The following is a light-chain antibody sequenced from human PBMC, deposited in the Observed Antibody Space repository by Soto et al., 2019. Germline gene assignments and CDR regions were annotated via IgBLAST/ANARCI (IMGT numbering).Light chain of an antibody. CDR3: QQSYSTPWT. Sequence: DIQMTQSPSSLSASVGDRVTITCRASQSISTYLNWYQQKQGKAPNILIYGASSLQSGVPSRFSGSGSGTDFTLTISSLQPEDFAIYYCQQSYSTPWTFGQGTKVEIK. CDR1: QSISTY. CDR2: GAS. V-gene: IGKV1-39*01. J-gene: IGKJ1*01.